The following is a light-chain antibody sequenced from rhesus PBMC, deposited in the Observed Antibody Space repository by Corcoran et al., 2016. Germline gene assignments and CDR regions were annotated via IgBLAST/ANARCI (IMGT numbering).Light chain of an antibody. J-gene: IGKJ3*01. V-gene: IGKV2-78*01. CDR1: QSLLHSDGYTY. CDR3: MQGTQLPFT. Sequence: DIVMTQTPLSLPVTPGEPASISCRSSQSLLHSDGYTYLDWYLQKPGQSPQLLIYLGSNRASGVPDRFSGSGSGTDFTLKISRVEAEDVGVYYCMQGTQLPFTFGPGTKLDIK. CDR2: LGS.